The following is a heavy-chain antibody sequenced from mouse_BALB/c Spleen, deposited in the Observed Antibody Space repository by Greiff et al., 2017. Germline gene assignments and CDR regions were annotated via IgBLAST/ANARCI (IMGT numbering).Heavy chain of an antibody. J-gene: IGHJ4*01. V-gene: IGHV1-7*01. CDR2: INPSTGYT. CDR1: GYTFTSYW. D-gene: IGHD2-1*01. Sequence: QVQLKESGAELAKPGASVKMSCKASGYTFTSYWMHWVKQRPGQGLEWIGYINPSTGYTEYNQKFKDKATLTADKSSSTAYMQLSSLTSEDSAVYYCTRVAADYGNYDYAMDYWGQGASDTVS. CDR3: TRVAADYGNYDYAMDY.